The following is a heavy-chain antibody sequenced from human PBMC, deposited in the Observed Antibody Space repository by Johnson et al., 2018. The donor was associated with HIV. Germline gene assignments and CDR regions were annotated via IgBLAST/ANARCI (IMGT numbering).Heavy chain of an antibody. V-gene: IGHV3-7*05. J-gene: IGHJ3*02. Sequence: VQLVESGGGVVQPGGSLRLSCAGSGFIFRTHWIHWVRQPPGKGLEWVATIRQDGSEKDFVDSVKGRFAISRDNAKNSLYLQMNSLRAEDTALYYCAKDKRRDGYNSDAFDIWGQGTMVTVSS. CDR1: GFIFRTHW. CDR2: IRQDGSEK. CDR3: AKDKRRDGYNSDAFDI. D-gene: IGHD5-24*01.